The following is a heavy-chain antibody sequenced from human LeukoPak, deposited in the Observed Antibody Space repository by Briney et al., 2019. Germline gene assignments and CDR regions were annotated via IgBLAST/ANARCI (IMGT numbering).Heavy chain of an antibody. D-gene: IGHD3-16*01. Sequence: GESLKISCQGSGYSFTTCWIAWVRQLPGKGLEWMGIIYPGDSDTRYSPSFQGQVTISADKSINTAYLQWNSLKASDTATYFCARRRGSLYSFDYWGQGTLVTVPS. CDR1: GYSFTTCW. CDR3: ARRRGSLYSFDY. CDR2: IYPGDSDT. J-gene: IGHJ4*02. V-gene: IGHV5-51*01.